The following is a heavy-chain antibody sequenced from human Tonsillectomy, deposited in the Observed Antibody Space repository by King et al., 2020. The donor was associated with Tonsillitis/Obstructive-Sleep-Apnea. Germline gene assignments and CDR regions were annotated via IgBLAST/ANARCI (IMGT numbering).Heavy chain of an antibody. CDR1: GYTFIDYY. CDR3: ARGYYMLTTYGMGV. Sequence: VQLVESGAEVKKPGASVKVSCRASGYTFIDYYIHWVRQAPGQGPEWMGWINPNSGGTKYAQKFQGRVTMTRDTSINTAYMELSRLRSDDTAVYYCARGYYMLTTYGMGVWGQGTTVTVSS. D-gene: IGHD3-9*01. V-gene: IGHV1-2*02. J-gene: IGHJ6*02. CDR2: INPNSGGT.